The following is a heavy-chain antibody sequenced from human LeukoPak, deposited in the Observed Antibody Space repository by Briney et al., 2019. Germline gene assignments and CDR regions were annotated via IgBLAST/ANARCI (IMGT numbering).Heavy chain of an antibody. CDR3: ASAVENYGRNALDY. J-gene: IGHJ4*02. V-gene: IGHV3-74*01. D-gene: IGHD4-23*01. CDR1: GFTFSSSA. Sequence: GGSLRLSCAASGFTFSSSAMSWVRQAPGKGLVWVSRLNSDGSSTHYADSVKGRFTISRDNAKNTLYLQMNSLRAEDTAVYYCASAVENYGRNALDYWGQGTLVTVSS. CDR2: LNSDGSST.